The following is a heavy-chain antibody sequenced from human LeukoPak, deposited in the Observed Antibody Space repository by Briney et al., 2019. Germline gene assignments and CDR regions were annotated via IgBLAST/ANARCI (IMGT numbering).Heavy chain of an antibody. D-gene: IGHD6-19*01. CDR1: GLTFSSYA. CDR2: ITDSGGST. CDR3: AKEKSVAGTEFDY. Sequence: GGSLRLSCAASGLTFSSYAMSWVRQAPGKGLEWVSAITDSGGSTYYASAVKGRFTISRDNSQTTLYLQMNSLRAEETAVYYCAKEKSVAGTEFDYWGEGTLVTVSS. J-gene: IGHJ4*02. V-gene: IGHV3-23*01.